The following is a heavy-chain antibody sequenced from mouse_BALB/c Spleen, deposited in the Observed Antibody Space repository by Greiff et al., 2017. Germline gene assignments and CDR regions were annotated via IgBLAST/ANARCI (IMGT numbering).Heavy chain of an antibody. CDR3: ARTTATGYYAMDY. V-gene: IGHV1-87*01. Sequence: VMLVESGAELVRPGASVKLSCTASGYTFTSYWMQWVKQRPGQGLEWIGAIYPGDGDTRYTQKFKGKATLTADKSSSTAYMQLSSLASEDSAVYYCARTTATGYYAMDYWGQGTSVTVSS. D-gene: IGHD1-2*01. CDR1: GYTFTSYW. J-gene: IGHJ4*01. CDR2: IYPGDGDT.